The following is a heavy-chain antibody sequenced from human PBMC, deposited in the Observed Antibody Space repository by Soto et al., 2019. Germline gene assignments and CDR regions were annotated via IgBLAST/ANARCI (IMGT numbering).Heavy chain of an antibody. J-gene: IGHJ3*02. CDR2: IYTSGST. CDR1: GGSISSYY. D-gene: IGHD6-13*01. V-gene: IGHV4-4*07. Sequence: SETLSLTCTVSGGSISSYYWSWIRQPAGKGLEWIGRIYTSGSTNYNPSLKSRVTMSVDTSKNQFSLKLSSVTAADMAVYYCASIAHKSSWEAPDDAFDIWGQGTMVTVSS. CDR3: ASIAHKSSWEAPDDAFDI.